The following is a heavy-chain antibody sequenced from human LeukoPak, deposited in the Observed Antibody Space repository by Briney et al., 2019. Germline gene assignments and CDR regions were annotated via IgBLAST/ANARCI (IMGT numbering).Heavy chain of an antibody. V-gene: IGHV3-7*01. CDR2: IKQDGSEK. D-gene: IGHD6-19*01. J-gene: IGHJ4*02. CDR1: GFTFSSYW. Sequence: GGSLRLSCAASGFTFSSYWMSWVRQAPGKGLEWVANIKQDGSEKYYVDSVKGRFTISRDNAKNSLYLQMNSLRAEDTAVYYCARDVRAVAGLLDYWGQGTLVTVSS. CDR3: ARDVRAVAGLLDY.